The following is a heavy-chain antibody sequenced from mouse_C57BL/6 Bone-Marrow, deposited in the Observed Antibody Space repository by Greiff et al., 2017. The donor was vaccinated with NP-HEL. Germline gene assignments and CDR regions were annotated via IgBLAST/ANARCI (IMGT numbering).Heavy chain of an antibody. CDR1: GFTFSSYA. J-gene: IGHJ3*01. V-gene: IGHV5-4*01. CDR2: ISDGGSYT. D-gene: IGHD1-1*01. CDR3: AREEIYYDGSSYPSWFAY. Sequence: EVKLVESGGGLVKPGGSLKLSCAASGFTFSSYAMSWVRQTPEQRLEWVATISDGGSYTYYPDNVKGRFTISRDNAKHNLYLQMRHLKSEDTAMYYCAREEIYYDGSSYPSWFAYWGQGTLVTVSA.